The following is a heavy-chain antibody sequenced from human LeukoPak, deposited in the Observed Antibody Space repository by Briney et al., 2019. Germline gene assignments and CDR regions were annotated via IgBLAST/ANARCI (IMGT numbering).Heavy chain of an antibody. D-gene: IGHD3-16*01. V-gene: IGHV3-48*01. CDR2: ISTSSSTI. CDR3: ARESLISLDY. Sequence: GGSLRLSCAASGFTFSSYSMNWVRQAPGKGLEWVSYISTSSSTIYYADSVKGRFTISRDNAKSSLYLQMNSLRAEDTAGYYCARESLISLDYWGQGTLVTVSS. J-gene: IGHJ4*02. CDR1: GFTFSSYS.